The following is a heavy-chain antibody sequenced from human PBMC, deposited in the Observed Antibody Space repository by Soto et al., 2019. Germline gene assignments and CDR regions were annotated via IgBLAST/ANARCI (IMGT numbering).Heavy chain of an antibody. V-gene: IGHV4-39*02. D-gene: IGHD1-1*01. Sequence: QLQLQESGPGLVKPSETLSLTCTVSGVPIRSSSHYWGWIRQSPGTGLEWIGSIDESGDSYYNPSLKSRVTISVDTSKNQFSLKLISVTGADSAIYYCAREGGYVDYWGQGTLVTVSS. CDR1: GVPIRSSSHY. CDR2: IDESGDS. J-gene: IGHJ4*02. CDR3: AREGGYVDY.